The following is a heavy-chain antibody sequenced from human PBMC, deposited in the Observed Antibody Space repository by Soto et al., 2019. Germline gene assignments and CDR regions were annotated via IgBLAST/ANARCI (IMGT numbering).Heavy chain of an antibody. D-gene: IGHD2-15*01. Sequence: PSETVSLTCTVSGGSIYRSGYYWGWLRQPPGRGLEWIGNIDYNGVTYSNPSLKSRVTISRDTSKNQFSLKLTSVTAADTALYYCGKVLVGATGHTDSDSWGPGTLVTVSS. J-gene: IGHJ4*02. CDR3: GKVLVGATGHTDSDS. CDR1: GGSIYRSGYY. CDR2: IDYNGVT. V-gene: IGHV4-39*01.